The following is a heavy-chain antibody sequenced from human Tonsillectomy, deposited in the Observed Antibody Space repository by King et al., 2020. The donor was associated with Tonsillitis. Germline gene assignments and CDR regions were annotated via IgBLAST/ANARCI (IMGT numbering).Heavy chain of an antibody. Sequence: MQLVQSGSEVKKPGASVKVSCKASGYTFSSYGISWVRQAPGQGLEWMGWITAHNGNTNYAQKFQDRVTMTIDTSTNTAYMELRSLRSDDTAVYYCRVVESTGPDYWGQGTLVTVSS. CDR2: ITAHNGNT. D-gene: IGHD2-8*02. CDR1: GYTFSSYG. CDR3: RVVESTGPDY. V-gene: IGHV1-18*01. J-gene: IGHJ4*02.